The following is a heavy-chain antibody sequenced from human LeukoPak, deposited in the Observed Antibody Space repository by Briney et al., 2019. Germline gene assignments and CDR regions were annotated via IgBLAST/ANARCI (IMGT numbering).Heavy chain of an antibody. Sequence: SETLSPTCAVYGGSFSGYYWSWIRQPPGKGLEWIGEINHSGSTNYNPSLKSRVTISVGTSKNQFSLKLSSVTAADTAVYYCASSYYDFWSGYSAEYFQQWGQGTLVTVSS. V-gene: IGHV4-34*01. D-gene: IGHD3-3*01. CDR2: INHSGST. J-gene: IGHJ1*01. CDR3: ASSYYDFWSGYSAEYFQQ. CDR1: GGSFSGYY.